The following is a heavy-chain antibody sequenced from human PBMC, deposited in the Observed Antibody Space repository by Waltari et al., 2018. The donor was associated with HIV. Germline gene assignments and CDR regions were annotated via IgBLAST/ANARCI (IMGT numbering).Heavy chain of an antibody. Sequence: QVVLIESGAEVKQPGGSVKVSCKVAGYSLTQLSMHWVRQAPGKGLEWMGGFDPEGDEKIYAQKFQGRLSMTEDTSTDTAYMELRGLRSDDTAVYYCASNDRPVYFFDYWSHGTLVTVSS. V-gene: IGHV1-24*01. CDR1: GYSLTQLS. CDR3: ASNDRPVYFFDY. J-gene: IGHJ4*01. CDR2: FDPEGDEK. D-gene: IGHD3-9*01.